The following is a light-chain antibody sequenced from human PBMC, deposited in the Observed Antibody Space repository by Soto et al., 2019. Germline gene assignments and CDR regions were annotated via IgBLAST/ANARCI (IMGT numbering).Light chain of an antibody. CDR2: GAS. CDR1: QSVSSSY. J-gene: IGKJ2*02. CDR3: QEYGSSSCT. V-gene: IGKV3-20*01. Sequence: EIVLTQSPGTLSLSPGERATLSCRASQSVSSSYLAWYQQKPGQAPRLLIYGASSRAIGIPDRFSGSGSGTDFTLTISRLEPEDFAVYYCQEYGSSSCTFGQGTKLEIK.